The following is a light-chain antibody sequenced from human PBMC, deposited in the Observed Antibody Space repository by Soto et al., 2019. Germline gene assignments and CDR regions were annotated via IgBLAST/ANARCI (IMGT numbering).Light chain of an antibody. CDR1: SSYVGGYNY. Sequence: QSALTQPRSVSGSPGQSVTISCTGASSYVGGYNYVSWYQQHPGKAPKLMIYDVSKRPSVVPDRFSGSKSVNTAALTISGLQTEDEADYYCCSYAGRYTYVFGTGTKLTVL. CDR3: CSYAGRYTYV. CDR2: DVS. J-gene: IGLJ1*01. V-gene: IGLV2-11*01.